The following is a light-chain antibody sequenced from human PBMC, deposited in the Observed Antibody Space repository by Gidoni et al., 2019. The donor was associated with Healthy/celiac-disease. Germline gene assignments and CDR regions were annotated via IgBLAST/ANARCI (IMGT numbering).Light chain of an antibody. V-gene: IGLV2-14*01. Sequence: QSALTQPASVSVSPGPSLTISCTGTSSDVGGYNYVSWYQQHPGKAPKLMIYDVSNRPSGVSNRFSGSKSGNTASLTISGLQAEDEADYYCSSYTSSSTLVFGGGTKLTVL. CDR1: SSDVGGYNY. CDR2: DVS. CDR3: SSYTSSSTLV. J-gene: IGLJ2*01.